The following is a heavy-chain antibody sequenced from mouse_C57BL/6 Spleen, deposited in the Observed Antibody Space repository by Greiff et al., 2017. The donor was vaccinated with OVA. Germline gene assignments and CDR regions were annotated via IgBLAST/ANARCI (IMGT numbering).Heavy chain of an antibody. V-gene: IGHV5-17*01. CDR3: APFYYDYDYAMDY. Sequence: EVQLVESGGGLVKPGGSLKLSCAASGFTFSDYGMHWVRQAPEKGLEWVAYISSGSSTIYYADTVKGRFTISRDNAKNTLFLQMTSLRSEDTAMYYCAPFYYDYDYAMDYWGQGTSVTVSS. CDR2: ISSGSSTI. D-gene: IGHD2-4*01. J-gene: IGHJ4*01. CDR1: GFTFSDYG.